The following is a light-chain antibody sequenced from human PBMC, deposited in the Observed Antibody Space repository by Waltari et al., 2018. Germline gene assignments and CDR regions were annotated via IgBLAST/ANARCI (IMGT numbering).Light chain of an antibody. Sequence: DIQMTQSPSSLSASVGDSVTITCRASQGISNSVAWYQQKPGKAPKLLLSVASRLQSGVPSRFTVSGSGTDYTLTISSLHPEDFATYYCQQYVFTPYTFGQGTKLEI. V-gene: IGKV1-NL1*01. J-gene: IGKJ2*01. CDR2: VAS. CDR1: QGISNS. CDR3: QQYVFTPYT.